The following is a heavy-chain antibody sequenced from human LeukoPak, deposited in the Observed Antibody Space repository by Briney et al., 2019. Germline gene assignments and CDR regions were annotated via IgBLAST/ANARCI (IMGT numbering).Heavy chain of an antibody. CDR1: RYIFTNYW. V-gene: IGHV5-10-1*01. CDR2: IDPSDSYT. CDR3: ARLCPRYDCGMDV. J-gene: IGHJ6*02. Sequence: GESLKISCKGSRYIFTNYWIIWVRQMPGKGLEWMGRIDPSDSYTNYSPSFQGHVTISADKSISTAYLQWSGLKASDTAMYYCARLCPRYDCGMDVWGQGTSVTVSS.